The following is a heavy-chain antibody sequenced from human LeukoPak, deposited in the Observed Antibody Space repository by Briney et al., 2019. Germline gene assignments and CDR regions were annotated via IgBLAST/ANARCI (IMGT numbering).Heavy chain of an antibody. J-gene: IGHJ4*02. CDR1: GFTFGSYS. Sequence: PGGSLRLSCAASGFTFGSYSMNWVRQAPGKGLEWVSSISSSSSYIYYADSVKGRFTISRDNAKNSLYLQMNSLRAEDTAVYYCARPRPSRYCSSTSCPAGYWGQGTLVTVSS. V-gene: IGHV3-21*01. CDR3: ARPRPSRYCSSTSCPAGY. D-gene: IGHD2-2*01. CDR2: ISSSSSYI.